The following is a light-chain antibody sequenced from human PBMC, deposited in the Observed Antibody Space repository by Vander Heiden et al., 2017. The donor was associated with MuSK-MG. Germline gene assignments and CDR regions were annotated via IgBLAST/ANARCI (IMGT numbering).Light chain of an antibody. V-gene: IGKV1-16*01. J-gene: IGKJ3*01. CDR2: AGS. Sequence: DIQMTQSPSSLSASVGDRVTMTCRASQDISNYLGWYQQRPGKAPKALIYAGSHLHSGVPSRFSGSGSGTDFTLTIESVQPEDFATYYCQQYDLEPLTFGHGTTVDLK. CDR1: QDISNY. CDR3: QQYDLEPLT.